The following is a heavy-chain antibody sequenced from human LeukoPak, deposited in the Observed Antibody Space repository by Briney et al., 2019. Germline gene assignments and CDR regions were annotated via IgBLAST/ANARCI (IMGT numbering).Heavy chain of an antibody. Sequence: SECLSLTCTVSGYSISSGYYWGWIRQPPGKGLEWIGSIYHSGSTYYNPSLKSRVTISVDTSKNQFSLKLSSVTAADTAVYYCARSRGVRHAFDIWGQGTMVTVSS. J-gene: IGHJ3*02. CDR3: ARSRGVRHAFDI. D-gene: IGHD3-10*01. CDR2: IYHSGST. V-gene: IGHV4-38-2*02. CDR1: GYSISSGYY.